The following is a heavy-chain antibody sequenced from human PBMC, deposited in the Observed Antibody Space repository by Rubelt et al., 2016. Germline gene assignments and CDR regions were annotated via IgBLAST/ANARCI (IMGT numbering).Heavy chain of an antibody. V-gene: IGHV4-59*08. CDR2: IYYSGST. J-gene: IGHJ4*02. CDR3: ARLERLRLGEPIDY. CDR1: GGSISSYY. D-gene: IGHD3-16*01. Sequence: QVQLQESGPGLVKPSETLSLTCTVSGGSISSYYWSWIRQPPGKGLEWIGYIYYSGSTNYNPSLKSRVTISVDTSKNQFSLKLSSVTAADTAVYYCARLERLRLGEPIDYWGQGTLVTVSS.